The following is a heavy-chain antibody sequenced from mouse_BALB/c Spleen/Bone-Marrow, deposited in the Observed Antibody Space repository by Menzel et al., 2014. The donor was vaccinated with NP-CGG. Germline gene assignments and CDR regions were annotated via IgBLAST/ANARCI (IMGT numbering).Heavy chain of an antibody. D-gene: IGHD1-1*01. J-gene: IGHJ4*01. Sequence: QVQLQQPGAELAKPGASVKMSCKASGYTFTSYWMHWVKQRPGQGLEWIGYINPSTGYTEYNQKFKDKATLTADKSSSTAYMQLSSLTSEDSAVYSCARQITTVDYAMDYWGQGTSVTVFS. V-gene: IGHV1-7*01. CDR2: INPSTGYT. CDR1: GYTFTSYW. CDR3: ARQITTVDYAMDY.